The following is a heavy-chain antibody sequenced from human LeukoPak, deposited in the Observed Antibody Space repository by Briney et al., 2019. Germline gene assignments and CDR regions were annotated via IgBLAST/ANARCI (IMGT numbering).Heavy chain of an antibody. D-gene: IGHD6-13*01. V-gene: IGHV4-4*07. CDR2: IYTSGST. J-gene: IGHJ6*03. CDR3: ATKRPHSSSWDLKIYYYYMDV. CDR1: GGSISSYY. Sequence: SETLSLTCTVSGGSISSYYWSWIRQPAGKGLEWIGRIYTSGSTNYNPSLKSRVTMSVDTSKNQFSLKLRSVTAADTAVYYCATKRPHSSSWDLKIYYYYMDVWGKGTTVTISS.